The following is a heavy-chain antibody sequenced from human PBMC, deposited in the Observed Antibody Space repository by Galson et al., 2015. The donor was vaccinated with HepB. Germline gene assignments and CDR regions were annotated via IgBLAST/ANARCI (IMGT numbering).Heavy chain of an antibody. D-gene: IGHD2-2*01. Sequence: SVKVSCKAYGYTFIAHYIHWVRQAPGQGLEWMGWMNPNSGGTNLAPKFQGRVTLTSDRSITTAYMQLSRLRSDDTAVYYCARDYYSTTWSPDYWGQGTLVTVSS. CDR2: MNPNSGGT. CDR1: GYTFIAHY. V-gene: IGHV1-2*02. J-gene: IGHJ4*02. CDR3: ARDYYSTTWSPDY.